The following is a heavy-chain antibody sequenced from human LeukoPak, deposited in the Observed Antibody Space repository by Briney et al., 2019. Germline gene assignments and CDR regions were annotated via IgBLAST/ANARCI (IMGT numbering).Heavy chain of an antibody. CDR1: GFTFSSYA. J-gene: IGHJ4*02. D-gene: IGHD3-10*01. Sequence: GRSLRLARAASGFTFSSYAMSWARHPPGKGLEWVSAISGGGGTTYYPDSVKGRFTISRDNSKNTLYLQMNSLRAEDTAVYYCAKRMVRGVIIRGYFDYWGQGTLVTVSS. V-gene: IGHV3-23*01. CDR3: AKRMVRGVIIRGYFDY. CDR2: ISGGGGTT.